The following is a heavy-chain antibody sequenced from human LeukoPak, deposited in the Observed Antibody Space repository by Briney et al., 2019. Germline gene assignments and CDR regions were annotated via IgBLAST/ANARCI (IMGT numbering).Heavy chain of an antibody. Sequence: SQTLSLTCNISGASINSDYYWNWFRQPPGKGLEWIGYFYYSGTTYYNPSLKSRVTISVDTSKNQFSLKLSSVTAADTAVYYCARDPDGYNAGDAFDIWGQGTMVTVSS. CDR1: GASINSDYY. D-gene: IGHD5-24*01. CDR3: ARDPDGYNAGDAFDI. J-gene: IGHJ3*02. CDR2: FYYSGTT. V-gene: IGHV4-30-4*08.